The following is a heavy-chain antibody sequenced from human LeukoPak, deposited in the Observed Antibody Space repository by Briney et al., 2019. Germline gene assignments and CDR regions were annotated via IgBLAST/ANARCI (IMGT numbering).Heavy chain of an antibody. D-gene: IGHD3-16*01. Sequence: GGSLRLSCTASGFTFSSYAMSWVRQAPGKGLEWVSVISGSGGSTYYGDSVKGRSTISRDNSKNTLYLQMNSLRAEDTAVYYCAKDGVVTITFDYWGQGTLVTVSS. CDR1: GFTFSSYA. CDR3: AKDGVVTITFDY. J-gene: IGHJ4*02. V-gene: IGHV3-23*01. CDR2: ISGSGGST.